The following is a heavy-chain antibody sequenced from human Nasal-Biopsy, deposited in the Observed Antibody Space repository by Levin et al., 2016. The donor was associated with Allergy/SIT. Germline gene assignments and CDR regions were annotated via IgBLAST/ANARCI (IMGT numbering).Heavy chain of an antibody. V-gene: IGHV1-8*01. CDR3: ARGGGCGRTSCTHYYGLDV. CDR1: GYTFTSHD. CDR2: MNPNSGNT. J-gene: IGHJ6*02. Sequence: ASVKVSCKASGYTFTSHDINWVRQATGQGLEWMGWMNPNSGNTGYAQKFQGRLTMTMNTSTSTVYMELSSLRSEDTAIYYCARGGGCGRTSCTHYYGLDVWGQGTAVTVSS. D-gene: IGHD2-2*01.